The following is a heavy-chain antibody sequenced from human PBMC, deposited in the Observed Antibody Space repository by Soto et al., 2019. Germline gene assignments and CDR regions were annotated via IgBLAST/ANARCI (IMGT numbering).Heavy chain of an antibody. CDR1: GGSISYYY. J-gene: IGHJ5*02. Sequence: QVQLQESGPGLVKPSETLSLTCTVSGGSISYYYWNWIRQPAGKGLEWIGRIYTSGSTNYNPSLKSRVPMSVDTSKNQFSLKLSSVTAADTAVYYCARSMAATGDWFDPWGQGTLVTVSS. D-gene: IGHD6-13*01. V-gene: IGHV4-4*07. CDR2: IYTSGST. CDR3: ARSMAATGDWFDP.